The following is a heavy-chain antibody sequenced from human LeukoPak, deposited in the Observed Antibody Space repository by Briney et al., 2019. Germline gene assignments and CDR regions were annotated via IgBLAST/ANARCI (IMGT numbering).Heavy chain of an antibody. V-gene: IGHV3-33*06. CDR3: SKGTNSGSWYYDN. CDR1: GFTFHLYG. CDR2: IWFDGSNQ. Sequence: PGMSLRLSSAASGFTFHLYGMHWGRQAPGKGLEWVTMIWFDGSNQYYADSVKGRFTISRDNSRNTLYLQMSSLRAEETAVYYCSKGTNSGSWYYDNWGQGTLVTVSS. D-gene: IGHD6-13*01. J-gene: IGHJ4*02.